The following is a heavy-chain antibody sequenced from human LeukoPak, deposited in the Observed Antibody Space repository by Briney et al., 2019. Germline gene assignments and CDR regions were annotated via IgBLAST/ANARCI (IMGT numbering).Heavy chain of an antibody. D-gene: IGHD2-2*01. J-gene: IGHJ2*01. V-gene: IGHV4-39*01. Sequence: SETLSLTCTVSGGSISSSRYYWGWIRQPPGKGLEWIGSIYYSGSTYYNPSLKSRVTISVDTSKNQFSLKLSSVTAADTAVYYCARPSYCSSTSCYNDNWYFDLWGRGTLVTVSS. CDR1: GGSISSSRYY. CDR3: ARPSYCSSTSCYNDNWYFDL. CDR2: IYYSGST.